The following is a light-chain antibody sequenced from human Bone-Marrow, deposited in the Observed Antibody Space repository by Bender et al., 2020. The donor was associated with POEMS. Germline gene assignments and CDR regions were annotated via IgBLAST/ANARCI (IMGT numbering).Light chain of an antibody. J-gene: IGLJ3*02. CDR3: ATWDDSLSGRV. CDR2: RND. Sequence: QSVLTQPPSASGTPGQRVTISCSGSSSNIGTNPVYWYQQLPGMAPKLLIYRNDQRPSGVPDRFSGSNSGTSASLAISGLRSEDEADYYCATWDDSLSGRVFGGGTKLTVL. CDR1: SSNIGTNP. V-gene: IGLV1-47*01.